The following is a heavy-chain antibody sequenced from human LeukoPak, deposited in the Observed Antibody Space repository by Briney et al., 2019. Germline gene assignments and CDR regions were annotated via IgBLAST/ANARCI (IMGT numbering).Heavy chain of an antibody. V-gene: IGHV4-34*01. Sequence: SETLSLTCAVYGGSFSGYYWSWIRQPPGKGLEWIGEINHSGSTNYNPSLKSRVTISVDTSKNQFSLKLSSVTAADTAVYYCARLGVVIAPYYYYYMDVWAKGPRSPSP. CDR1: GGSFSGYY. D-gene: IGHD3-3*01. CDR3: ARLGVVIAPYYYYYMDV. CDR2: INHSGST. J-gene: IGHJ6*03.